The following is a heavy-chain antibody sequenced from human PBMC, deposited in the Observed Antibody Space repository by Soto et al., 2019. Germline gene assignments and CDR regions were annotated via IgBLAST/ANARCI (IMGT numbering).Heavy chain of an antibody. CDR3: ARRIGYCSSTSCYNYYYYMDV. Sequence: SETLSLTCTVSGGSISSYYWSWIRQPPGKGLEWIGYIYYSGSTNYNPSLKSRVTISVDTSKNQFSLKLSSVTSADTAVYYCARRIGYCSSTSCYNYYYYMDVWGKGTTVTVSS. D-gene: IGHD2-2*01. V-gene: IGHV4-59*08. CDR2: IYYSGST. J-gene: IGHJ6*03. CDR1: GGSISSYY.